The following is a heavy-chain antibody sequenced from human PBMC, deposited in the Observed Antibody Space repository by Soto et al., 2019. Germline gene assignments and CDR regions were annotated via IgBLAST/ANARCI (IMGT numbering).Heavy chain of an antibody. CDR3: VYGYSSGWYYFDY. J-gene: IGHJ4*02. CDR2: ISYDGSNK. V-gene: IGHV3-30*04. D-gene: IGHD6-19*01. CDR1: GFTFSSYA. Sequence: GGSLRLSCAASGFTFSSYAMHWVRQAPGKGLEWVAVISYDGSNKYYADSVKGRFTISRDNSKNMLYLQMNSLRAEDTAVYYSVYGYSSGWYYFDYWGQGTLVTVSS.